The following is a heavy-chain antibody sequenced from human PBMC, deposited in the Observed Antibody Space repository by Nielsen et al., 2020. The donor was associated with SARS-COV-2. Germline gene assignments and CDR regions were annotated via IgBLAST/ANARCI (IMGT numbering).Heavy chain of an antibody. D-gene: IGHD6-19*01. J-gene: IGHJ6*02. V-gene: IGHV3-7*03. Sequence: GGSLRLSCAASGFTFSSNWMSWVRQAPGKGLECVANINQDGSEKYYVDSVKVRFTISRDNAKNSLFLQMNSLRAEDTAVYYCARGGEYSSGWFTSYYGMDVWGQGTTVTVSS. CDR1: GFTFSSNW. CDR2: INQDGSEK. CDR3: ARGGEYSSGWFTSYYGMDV.